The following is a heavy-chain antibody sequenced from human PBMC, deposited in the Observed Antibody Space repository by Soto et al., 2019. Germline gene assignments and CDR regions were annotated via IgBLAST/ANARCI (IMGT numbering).Heavy chain of an antibody. Sequence: SETLSLTCTVSGGSLSSYYWSWVRQPPGEGLEWIGYIYYSGSTNYNPSLKSRVTISVDTSKNQFSLKLSSVTAADTAVYYFARSDFWSGYLESGYYYYGMDVWGQGTTVTVSS. V-gene: IGHV4-59*01. CDR3: ARSDFWSGYLESGYYYYGMDV. D-gene: IGHD3-3*01. CDR2: IYYSGST. J-gene: IGHJ6*02. CDR1: GGSLSSYY.